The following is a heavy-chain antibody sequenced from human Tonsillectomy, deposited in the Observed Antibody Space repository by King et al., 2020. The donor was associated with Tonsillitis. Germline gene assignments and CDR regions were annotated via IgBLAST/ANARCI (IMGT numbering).Heavy chain of an antibody. D-gene: IGHD2-15*01. J-gene: IGHJ4*02. V-gene: IGHV3-23*04. CDR2: ISGSGGST. Sequence: VQLVESGGGLVQPGGSLRLSCAASGFTFSTYAMTWVRQAPGKGLEWVSVISGSGGSTYYADSVKGRFTISRDNAKNTLYLQMNSLRVDNTAVYYCANATGTATSAFDNWGQGTLVTVSS. CDR3: ANATGTATSAFDN. CDR1: GFTFSTYA.